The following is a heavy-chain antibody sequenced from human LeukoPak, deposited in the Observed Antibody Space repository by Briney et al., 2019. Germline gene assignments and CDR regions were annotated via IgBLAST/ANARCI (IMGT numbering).Heavy chain of an antibody. Sequence: ASVNVSCKASGYTFTGYYIHWVRQAPGQGIEWMGWIKPNSGGTKYAQKFQGRVTMTRDTSISTAYVELNSLTSDDTAVYYCARGQTVELTSGWYANYWGQGTLVTVSS. D-gene: IGHD6-19*01. J-gene: IGHJ4*02. CDR1: GYTFTGYY. CDR2: IKPNSGGT. V-gene: IGHV1-2*02. CDR3: ARGQTVELTSGWYANY.